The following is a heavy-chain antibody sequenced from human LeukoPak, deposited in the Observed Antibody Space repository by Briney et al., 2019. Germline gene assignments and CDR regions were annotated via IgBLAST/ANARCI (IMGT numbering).Heavy chain of an antibody. Sequence: SQTLSLTCSVSGDSISSGDYYWSWIRQPPGRGLEWIGYIYSSGSTYYNPSLKSRVTMSIDKSKNQFSLKLSSVTAADTAVYYWVRILYLYTLRGVWGQGTLGT. CDR1: GDSISSGDYY. V-gene: IGHV4-30-4*01. CDR3: VRILYLYTLRGV. CDR2: IYSSGST. J-gene: IGHJ4*01. D-gene: IGHD2-2*02.